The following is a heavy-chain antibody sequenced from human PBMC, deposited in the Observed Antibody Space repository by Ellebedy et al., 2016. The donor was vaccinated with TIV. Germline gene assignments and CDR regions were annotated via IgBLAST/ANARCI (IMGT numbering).Heavy chain of an antibody. CDR1: GGSISSSSYY. V-gene: IGHV4-39*02. J-gene: IGHJ3*02. Sequence: SETLSLXXTVSGGSISSSSYYWGWIRQPPGKGLEWIGSIYYSGSTYYNPSLKSRVTISVDTSKNQFSLKLSSVTAADTAVYYCARDQGAFDIWGQGTMVTVSS. CDR3: ARDQGAFDI. CDR2: IYYSGST.